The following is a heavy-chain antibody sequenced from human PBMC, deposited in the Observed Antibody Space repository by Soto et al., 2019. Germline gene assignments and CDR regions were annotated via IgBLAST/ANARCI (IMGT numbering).Heavy chain of an antibody. J-gene: IGHJ2*01. CDR3: ARSFLAVDGIRDCSTVSAFLRNRSTDL. D-gene: IGHD6-19*01. CDR2: ISDSGHYI. Sequence: QTPGKGLEWLSSISDSGHYIYYADSVKGRFTISRDNAKNSLFLQMNSLRGEDTAVYYCARSFLAVDGIRDCSTVSAFLRNRSTDL. V-gene: IGHV3-21*01.